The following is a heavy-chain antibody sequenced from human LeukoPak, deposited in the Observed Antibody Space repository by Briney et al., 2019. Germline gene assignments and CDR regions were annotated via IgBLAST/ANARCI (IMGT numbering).Heavy chain of an antibody. CDR3: ARTYDFWSGYYSPNWFDP. D-gene: IGHD3-3*01. CDR2: IYYSGTA. CDR1: GASISGYH. V-gene: IGHV4-59*12. J-gene: IGHJ5*02. Sequence: SETLSLTCTVSGASISGYHWSWIRQPPGKGLEWMGYIYYSGTANYNPSLESRVTISIHTSKNQFSLKLSSVTAADTAVYYCARTYDFWSGYYSPNWFDPWGQGTLVTVSS.